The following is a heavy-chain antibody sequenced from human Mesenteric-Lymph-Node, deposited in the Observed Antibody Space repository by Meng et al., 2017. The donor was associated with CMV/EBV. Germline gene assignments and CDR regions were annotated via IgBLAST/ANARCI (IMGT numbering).Heavy chain of an antibody. CDR2: ISPNSGGT. J-gene: IGHJ6*02. CDR1: GYTFSGYY. V-gene: IGHV1-2*02. Sequence: ASVKVSCKASGYTFSGYYIHWVRQAPGQGLEWMGWISPNSGGTDYAQKFQGRVTMTRDTSISTAYMEVRSLRSDDTAVYYCATEEPSLTSPLMDVWGQGTTVTVSS. D-gene: IGHD1-26*01. CDR3: ATEEPSLTSPLMDV.